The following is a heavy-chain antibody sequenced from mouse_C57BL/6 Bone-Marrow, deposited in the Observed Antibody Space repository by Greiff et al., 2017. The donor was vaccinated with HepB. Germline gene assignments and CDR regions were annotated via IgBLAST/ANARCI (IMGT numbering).Heavy chain of an antibody. J-gene: IGHJ4*01. Sequence: VQLQQPGAELVRPGSSVKLSCKASGYTFTSYWMDWVKQRPGQGLEWIGNIYPSDSETHYNQKFKDKATLTVDKSSSTAYMQLSSLTSEDSAVYYCARNNYGSRNYAMYYWGQGTSVTVSS. D-gene: IGHD1-1*01. V-gene: IGHV1-61*01. CDR1: GYTFTSYW. CDR3: ARNNYGSRNYAMYY. CDR2: IYPSDSET.